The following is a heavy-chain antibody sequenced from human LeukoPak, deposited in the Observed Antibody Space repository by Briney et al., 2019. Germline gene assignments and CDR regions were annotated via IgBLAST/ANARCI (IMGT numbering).Heavy chain of an antibody. V-gene: IGHV3-15*01. D-gene: IGHD1-20*01. CDR3: TTESNWNYWS. Sequence: GGSLRLSCAASGFTFSNAWMSWVRQAPGKGLECVGRIRSKSDGGTTEYAAPVKGRFTISRDVSKDTLYLQMNSLKTEDTGVYYCTTESNWNYWSWGQGTLVTVSS. J-gene: IGHJ4*02. CDR2: IRSKSDGGTT. CDR1: GFTFSNAW.